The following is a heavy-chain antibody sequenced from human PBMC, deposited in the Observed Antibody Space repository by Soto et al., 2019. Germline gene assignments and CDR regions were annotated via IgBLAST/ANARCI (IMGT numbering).Heavy chain of an antibody. J-gene: IGHJ6*02. CDR2: INPNSGGT. V-gene: IGHV1-2*02. Sequence: ASVKVSCKASGYTFTGYYMHWVRQAPGQGLEWMGWINPNSGGTNYAQKFQGRVTMTRDTSISTAYMELSRLRSDDTAVYYCAMHLGWQLVRYYYGMDVWGQGTTVTVSS. CDR3: AMHLGWQLVRYYYGMDV. D-gene: IGHD6-6*01. CDR1: GYTFTGYY.